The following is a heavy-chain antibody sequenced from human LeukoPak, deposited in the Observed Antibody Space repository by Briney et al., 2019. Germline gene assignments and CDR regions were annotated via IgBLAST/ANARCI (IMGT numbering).Heavy chain of an antibody. CDR2: IYNNGDT. Sequence: PGGSLRLSCAASGFTVSGNYMTWVRQAPGKGLEWVSLIYNNGDTYYADSVKGRFTLSRDYSKNTLYLQMNSLRAEDTAVYYCARGVRTAVAGLDYWGQGTLVTVSS. CDR3: ARGVRTAVAGLDY. V-gene: IGHV3-53*01. D-gene: IGHD6-19*01. J-gene: IGHJ4*02. CDR1: GFTVSGNY.